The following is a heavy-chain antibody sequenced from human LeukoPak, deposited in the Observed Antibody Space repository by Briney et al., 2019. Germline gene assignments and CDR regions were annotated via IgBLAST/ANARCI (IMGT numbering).Heavy chain of an antibody. V-gene: IGHV3-21*01. CDR1: GFTFSSYS. D-gene: IGHD3-22*01. J-gene: IGHJ4*02. CDR3: ARGYSSGYYYGNY. Sequence: GGSLRLSCAASGFTFSSYSMNWVRQAPGKGLEWVSSISSSSSYIYYADSVKGRFTISRDNAKNSLYLQMNSLRAEDTDVYYCARGYSSGYYYGNYWGQGTLVTVSS. CDR2: ISSSSSYI.